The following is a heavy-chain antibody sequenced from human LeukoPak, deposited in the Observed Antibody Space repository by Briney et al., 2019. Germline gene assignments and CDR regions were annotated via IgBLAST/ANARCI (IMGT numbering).Heavy chain of an antibody. Sequence: ASVKVSCKASGYTFTGYYIHWVRQAAGQGLEWMGWINPNSGGTNYAQKFQGRITMTGDTSISTAYMELSRLTSDDTAVYYCARGIIYYYYYMDVWGKGTTVTVSS. CDR2: INPNSGGT. J-gene: IGHJ6*03. V-gene: IGHV1-2*02. CDR1: GYTFTGYY. CDR3: ARGIIYYYYYMDV.